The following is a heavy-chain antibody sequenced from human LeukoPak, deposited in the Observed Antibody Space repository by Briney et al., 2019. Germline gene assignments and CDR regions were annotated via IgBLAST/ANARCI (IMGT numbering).Heavy chain of an antibody. D-gene: IGHD5-12*01. CDR2: ISGSGGTT. J-gene: IGHJ5*02. CDR3: AKTLDYDYINWFDP. Sequence: GGSLRLSCAASGFTFSSYATSWVRQAPGKGLEWVSAISGSGGTTYYADALKGRFTISRDNSKNTLYMQMNRLRTEDTAVYYCAKTLDYDYINWFDPWGQGTLVTVSS. V-gene: IGHV3-23*01. CDR1: GFTFSSYA.